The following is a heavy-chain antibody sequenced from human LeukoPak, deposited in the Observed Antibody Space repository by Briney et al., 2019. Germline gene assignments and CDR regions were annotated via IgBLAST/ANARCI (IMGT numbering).Heavy chain of an antibody. Sequence: GGSLRLSCAASGFTVSSNYMSWVRQAPGEGLEWVSVIYSGGSTYYADSVKGRFTISRDNAKNSLYLQMNSLRAEDTAVYYCARASYDSTGYSDYWGQGTLVTVSS. CDR3: ARASYDSTGYSDY. CDR2: IYSGGST. CDR1: GFTVSSNY. J-gene: IGHJ4*02. V-gene: IGHV3-53*01. D-gene: IGHD3-22*01.